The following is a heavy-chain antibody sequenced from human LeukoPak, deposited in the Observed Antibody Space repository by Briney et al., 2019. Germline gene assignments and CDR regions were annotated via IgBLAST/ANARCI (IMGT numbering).Heavy chain of an antibody. CDR3: AKEGWDY. Sequence: GGSLRLSCAASGFTFRSHDMSWVRQAPGKGLEWVSTIAGTGGNTFYADSVKGRFTISRDNSKNTVYLQMSGLRAEDTAVYYCAKEGWDYWGQGTLVTVSS. D-gene: IGHD6-19*01. J-gene: IGHJ4*02. CDR1: GFTFRSHD. CDR2: IAGTGGNT. V-gene: IGHV3-23*01.